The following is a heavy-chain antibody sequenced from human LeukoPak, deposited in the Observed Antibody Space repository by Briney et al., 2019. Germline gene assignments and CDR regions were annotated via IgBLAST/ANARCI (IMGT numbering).Heavy chain of an antibody. J-gene: IGHJ4*02. CDR2: ISAGNGNT. Sequence: ASVKVSCKASGYTFTSYAIHWVRQAPGQRLEWMGWISAGNGNTKYSQNFQGRVTFISNTSATTAFMELSSLRSEDAAVYYCARDSGSGSNDYWGQGTLVTVST. CDR1: GYTFTSYA. D-gene: IGHD1-26*01. CDR3: ARDSGSGSNDY. V-gene: IGHV1-3*01.